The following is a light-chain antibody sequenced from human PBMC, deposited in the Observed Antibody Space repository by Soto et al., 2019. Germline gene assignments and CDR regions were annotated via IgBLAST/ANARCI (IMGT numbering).Light chain of an antibody. J-gene: IGLJ1*01. CDR2: YDS. CDR3: QVWDSSSDHLYV. CDR1: NIGSKN. Sequence: YELTQPPSVSVAPGKTARITCGGNNIGSKNVHWYQQKPGQAPVLVIYYDSDRPSGIPERFSGSNSGNTATLTISRVEAGDEADYYCQVWDSSSDHLYVFGTGTKVTVL. V-gene: IGLV3-21*04.